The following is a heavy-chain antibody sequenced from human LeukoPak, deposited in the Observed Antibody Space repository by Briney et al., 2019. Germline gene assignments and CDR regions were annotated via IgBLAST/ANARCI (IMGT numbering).Heavy chain of an antibody. J-gene: IGHJ4*02. V-gene: IGHV1-2*06. Sequence: SSVKVSCKASGYTFTGYYMHWVRQAPGQGLEWMGRINPNSGGTNYAQKFQGRVTMTRDTSISTAYMELSRLRSDDTAVYYCARGRLRFLEPFDYWGQGTLVTVSS. CDR3: ARGRLRFLEPFDY. CDR1: GYTFTGYY. D-gene: IGHD3-3*01. CDR2: INPNSGGT.